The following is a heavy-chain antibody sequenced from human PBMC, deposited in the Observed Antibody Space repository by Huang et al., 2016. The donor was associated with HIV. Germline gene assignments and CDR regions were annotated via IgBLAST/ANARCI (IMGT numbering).Heavy chain of an antibody. V-gene: IGHV1-69*13. Sequence: QVQLVQSGAEVKTPGSSVKVSCKASGGNFSKYAISWVRQAPGQGLGWGGGIIRMFGTPNYARKFQGRVTITADDSTSTTYVEVSSLRSEDTALYYCARGQLGSYGDYDVLYWGQGTLVTVSS. CDR2: IIRMFGTP. CDR3: ARGQLGSYGDYDVLY. J-gene: IGHJ4*02. CDR1: GGNFSKYA. D-gene: IGHD4-17*01.